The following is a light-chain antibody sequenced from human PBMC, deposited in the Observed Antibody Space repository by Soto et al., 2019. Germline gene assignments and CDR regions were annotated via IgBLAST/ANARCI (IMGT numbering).Light chain of an antibody. CDR1: QGISSY. V-gene: IGKV1-9*01. Sequence: DIQLTQSPSFLSASVGDRVTITCRASQGISSYLAWYQQKPGKAPKLLIYAASTLQSGVPSRFSGSGSGTEFTLTISSLQPEDCATYYCQQLISYPLNVGGGTKVEIK. J-gene: IGKJ4*01. CDR2: AAS. CDR3: QQLISYPLN.